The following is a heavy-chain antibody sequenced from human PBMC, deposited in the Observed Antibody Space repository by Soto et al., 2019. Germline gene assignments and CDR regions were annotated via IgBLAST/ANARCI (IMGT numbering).Heavy chain of an antibody. J-gene: IGHJ4*02. Sequence: QLQLQESGPGLVKPSETLSLTCTVSGDSISTSSYYWGWVRQSPGKGLEWIGSIYYSGITYYNPSLRSRVTIYADRPKNQFPLKVGSVTAADTAVYYCARQGGDNYGDFDYWGQGTLVTVSS. CDR3: ARQGGDNYGDFDY. V-gene: IGHV4-39*01. CDR1: GDSISTSSYY. D-gene: IGHD5-18*01. CDR2: IYYSGIT.